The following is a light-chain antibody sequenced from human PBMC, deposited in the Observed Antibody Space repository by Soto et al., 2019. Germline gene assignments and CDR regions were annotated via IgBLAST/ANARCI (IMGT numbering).Light chain of an antibody. J-gene: IGLJ1*01. Sequence: QSVLTQPPSASGSPGQSVTISCTGTSRDVGGYNYVSCYQQHPGKAPKPMIYEVSKRPSGVPDRFSGSKSGNTASLTVSGLQAEDEADYYCSSYAGSNINNYVFGTGTKVTVL. CDR3: SSYAGSNINNYV. CDR1: SRDVGGYNY. V-gene: IGLV2-8*01. CDR2: EVS.